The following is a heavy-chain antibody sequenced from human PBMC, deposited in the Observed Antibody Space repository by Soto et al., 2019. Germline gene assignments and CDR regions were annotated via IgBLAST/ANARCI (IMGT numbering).Heavy chain of an antibody. D-gene: IGHD4-17*01. CDR2: INLRGDTT. CDR3: ARGPDDSDVPRWDY. J-gene: IGHJ4*02. CDR1: GYNFNQYY. Sequence: QVQLVQSGAEVRKPGASVRLSCETSGYNFNQYYIHWVRQAPGQGLEGMGIINLRGDTTEYAHKLRGRVTVTGETSTSTAYMQLSSLRSEDTAVYFCARGPDDSDVPRWDYWGQGTLVTVSS. V-gene: IGHV1-46*02.